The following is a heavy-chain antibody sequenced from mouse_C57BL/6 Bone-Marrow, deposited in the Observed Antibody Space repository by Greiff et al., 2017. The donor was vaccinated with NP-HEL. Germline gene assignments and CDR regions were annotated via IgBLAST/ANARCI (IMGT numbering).Heavy chain of an antibody. CDR1: GFSFNTYA. CDR2: IRRKSNNYAT. Sequence: EVKLVESGGGLVQPKGSLKLSCAASGFSFNTYAMNWVRPAPGKGLEWVARIRRKSNNYATYYADSVKDRFTIFRDDSESMLYLQMNNLKTYDTSMYYCVRESPMDYGSIHWYFDVWGTGTTVTVSS. V-gene: IGHV10-1*01. J-gene: IGHJ1*03. D-gene: IGHD1-1*01. CDR3: VRESPMDYGSIHWYFDV.